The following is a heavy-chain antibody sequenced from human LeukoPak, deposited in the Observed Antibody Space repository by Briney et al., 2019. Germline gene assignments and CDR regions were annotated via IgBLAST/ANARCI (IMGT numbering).Heavy chain of an antibody. D-gene: IGHD3-22*01. CDR1: GFTFSSYA. J-gene: IGHJ4*02. CDR2: ITGSGGST. V-gene: IGHV3-23*01. CDR3: ARAKLRNYYDSSGYLDY. Sequence: GGSLRLSCAASGFTFSSYAMSWVRQAPGKGLEWVSGITGSGGSTYYADSVKGRLTISRDNSKNTLYLQMNSLRAEDTAVYYCARAKLRNYYDSSGYLDYWGQGTLVTVSS.